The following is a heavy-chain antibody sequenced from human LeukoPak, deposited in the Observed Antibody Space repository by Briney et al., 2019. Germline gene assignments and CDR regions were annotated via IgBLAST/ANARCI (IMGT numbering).Heavy chain of an antibody. J-gene: IGHJ3*02. CDR1: GFTFSDHY. V-gene: IGHV4-39*01. CDR2: IYYSGST. D-gene: IGHD6-19*01. CDR3: ARLPRIAVAVVWAFDI. Sequence: PRGSLRLSCTASGFTFSDHYMDWVRQPPGKGLEWIGSIYYSGSTYYNPSLKSRVTISVDTSKNQFSLKLSSVTAADTAVYYCARLPRIAVAVVWAFDIWGQGTMVTVSS.